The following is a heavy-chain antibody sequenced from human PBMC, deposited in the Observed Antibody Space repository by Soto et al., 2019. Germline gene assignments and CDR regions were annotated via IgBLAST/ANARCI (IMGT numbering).Heavy chain of an antibody. D-gene: IGHD6-19*01. J-gene: IGHJ3*01. Sequence: PGGSLRLSCAASGFTFSNYAMNWVRQAPGKGLEGVSVVSGSGGSVYYADSVQGRFTISRDNSKNTLYLQMNSLRAEDTAIYYCVREGSGWYSRGSFDFWGRGTMVTVSS. CDR1: GFTFSNYA. CDR3: VREGSGWYSRGSFDF. V-gene: IGHV3-23*01. CDR2: VSGSGGSV.